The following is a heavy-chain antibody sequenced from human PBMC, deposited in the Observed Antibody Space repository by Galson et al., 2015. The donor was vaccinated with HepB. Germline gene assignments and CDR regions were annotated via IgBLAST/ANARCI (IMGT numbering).Heavy chain of an antibody. CDR1: GYSFTSYW. D-gene: IGHD3-22*01. V-gene: IGHV5-51*01. Sequence: QSGAEVKKPGESLKISCKGSGYSFTSYWIGWVRQMPGKGLKWMGIIYPGDCDTRYSSSFQGQFTISADKSISTAYLQWSSLKASDTTMYYCATALKPTHYYYDSSSYYWHFDYWGQGTLVTVSS. CDR3: ATALKPTHYYYDSSSYYWHFDY. CDR2: IYPGDCDT. J-gene: IGHJ4*02.